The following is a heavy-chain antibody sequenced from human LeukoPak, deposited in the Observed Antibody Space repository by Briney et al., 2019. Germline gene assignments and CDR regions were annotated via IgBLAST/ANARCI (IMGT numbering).Heavy chain of an antibody. V-gene: IGHV4-59*01. CDR1: GGSISSYY. CDR3: ARDFPMVRGVMGFAY. J-gene: IGHJ4*02. D-gene: IGHD3-10*01. Sequence: PSETLSLTCTVSGGSISSYYWSWIRQPPGKGLEWIGYIYYSGSTNYNPSLKSRVTISVDTSKNQFSLKLSSVAAADTAVYYCARDFPMVRGVMGFAYWGQGTLVTVSS. CDR2: IYYSGST.